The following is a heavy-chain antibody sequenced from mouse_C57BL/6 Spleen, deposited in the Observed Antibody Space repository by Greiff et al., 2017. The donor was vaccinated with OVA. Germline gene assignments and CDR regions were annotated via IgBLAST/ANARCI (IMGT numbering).Heavy chain of an antibody. CDR3: ARRDYDYDVDWYFDV. J-gene: IGHJ1*03. V-gene: IGHV1-19*01. CDR1: GYTFTDYY. D-gene: IGHD2-4*01. CDR2: INPYNGGT. Sequence: EVKLQESGPVLVKPGASVKMSCKASGYTFTDYYMNWVKQSHRKSLEWIGVINPYNGGTSYNQKFKGKATLTVDKSSSTAYMELNSLTSEDSAVYYCARRDYDYDVDWYFDVWGTGTTVTVSS.